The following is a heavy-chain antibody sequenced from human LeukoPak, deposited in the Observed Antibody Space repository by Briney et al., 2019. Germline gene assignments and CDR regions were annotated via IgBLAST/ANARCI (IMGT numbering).Heavy chain of an antibody. V-gene: IGHV3-30*03. CDR2: TSYDGSNK. CDR1: GFTFTNYG. CDR3: ARTALGTHKVFDY. Sequence: GGSLRLSCAASGFTFTNYGMHWVRQAPGQGLEWVAVTSYDGSNKFYADSVKGRFTISRDNSKNTLYLQMNSLKPDDTAVYYCARTALGTHKVFDYWGQGTLVTVSS. J-gene: IGHJ4*02. D-gene: IGHD7-27*01.